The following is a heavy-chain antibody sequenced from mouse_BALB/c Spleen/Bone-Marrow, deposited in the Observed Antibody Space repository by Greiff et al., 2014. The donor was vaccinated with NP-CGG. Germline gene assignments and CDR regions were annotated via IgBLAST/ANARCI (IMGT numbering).Heavy chain of an antibody. J-gene: IGHJ1*01. CDR3: ARNLLPPYWYFDV. CDR1: GVLLNTYG. D-gene: IGHD1-1*01. Sequence: QVPLKESGPGLGAPSQSLSITLTVPGVLLNTYGVHWGRQSPGKGLEWLGVIWAGGSTNYNSTLMSRLSISKDNSKNQVFLKMNSLQTDDTAIYYCARNLLPPYWYFDVWGAGTTVTVSS. CDR2: IWAGGST. V-gene: IGHV2-9*02.